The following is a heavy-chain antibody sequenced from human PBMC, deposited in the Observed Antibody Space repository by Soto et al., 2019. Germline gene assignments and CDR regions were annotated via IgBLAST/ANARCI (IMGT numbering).Heavy chain of an antibody. J-gene: IGHJ5*02. Sequence: SETLSLTCAVYGGSFSGYYWSWIRQPPGKGLEWIGEINHSGSTNYNPSLKSRVTISVDTSKNQFSLKLSSVTAADTAVHYCARGKGRYCSGGSCYPNWFDPWGQGTLVTVSS. D-gene: IGHD2-15*01. CDR2: INHSGST. CDR3: ARGKGRYCSGGSCYPNWFDP. V-gene: IGHV4-34*01. CDR1: GGSFSGYY.